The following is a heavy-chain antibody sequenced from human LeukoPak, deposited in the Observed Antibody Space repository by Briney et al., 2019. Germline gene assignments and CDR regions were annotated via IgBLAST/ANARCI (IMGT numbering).Heavy chain of an antibody. V-gene: IGHV5-51*01. CDR2: IYPGDSDT. Sequence: GESLKISCKASGYSFAAYWIGWVRQMPGKGLEWMGIIYPGDSDTRYRPSFQGQVTISADKSFNTAYLQWNSLKASDTAIYYCARAGVLDYWGQGTLVTVSS. CDR1: GYSFAAYW. CDR3: ARAGVLDY. J-gene: IGHJ4*02.